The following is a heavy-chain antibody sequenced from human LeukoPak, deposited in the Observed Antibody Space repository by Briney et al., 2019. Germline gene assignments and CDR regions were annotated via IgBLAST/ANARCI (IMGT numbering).Heavy chain of an antibody. CDR1: GFSFSSYW. J-gene: IGHJ6*03. Sequence: PGGSLRLSCEGSGFSFSSYWMHWVRQAPGKGLVWVSRINSDGSSTSYADSVKGRFTISRDNAKNTLYLQMNSLRAEDTAVYYCARDYGGDYYYYYMDVWGKGTTVTVSS. D-gene: IGHD4-23*01. V-gene: IGHV3-74*01. CDR3: ARDYGGDYYYYYMDV. CDR2: INSDGSST.